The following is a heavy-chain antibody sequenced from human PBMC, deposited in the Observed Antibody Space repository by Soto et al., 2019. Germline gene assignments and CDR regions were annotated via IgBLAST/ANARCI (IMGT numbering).Heavy chain of an antibody. V-gene: IGHV1-18*01. J-gene: IGHJ5*02. CDR2: VRGYNRNA. CDR1: GYTFINYA. Sequence: QVHLVQSGPEVKKPGASVKVSCKASGYTFINYAISWVRQAPGQGLEWMGRVRGYNRNAKYAPNLEGRVTMTTDTSTTTASMELRNLRSYDTAVYCCTREGHDYGGISNWFDPWGQGTLVTVSS. D-gene: IGHD4-17*01. CDR3: TREGHDYGGISNWFDP.